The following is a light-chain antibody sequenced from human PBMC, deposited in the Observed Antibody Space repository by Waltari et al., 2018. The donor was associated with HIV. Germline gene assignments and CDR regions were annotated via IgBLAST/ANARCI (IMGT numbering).Light chain of an antibody. CDR1: SSAVRRFTY. Sequence: QSALTQPASMSGSPGQSITLSCTGTSSAVRRFTYVSWYQQHPGKAPKLIIFEVSSRPSGVSNRFSGSKSGSTASLTISGLQAEDEADYYCSSYTMDSYVFGTGTKVTVL. J-gene: IGLJ1*01. CDR2: EVS. CDR3: SSYTMDSYV. V-gene: IGLV2-14*03.